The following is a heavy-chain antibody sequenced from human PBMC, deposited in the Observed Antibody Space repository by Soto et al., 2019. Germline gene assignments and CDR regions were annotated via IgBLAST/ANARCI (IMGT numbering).Heavy chain of an antibody. CDR2: ISYDGSNK. V-gene: IGHV3-30*18. CDR1: GFTFSSYG. Sequence: QVQLVESGGGVVQPGRSLRLSCAASGFTFSSYGMHWVRQAPGKGLEWVAVISYDGSNKYYADSVKGRFTISRDNSKNLLYLRMRRRRAEDRGFYYGAKLASGYCSGGSRQNKLPPPPSKHHDAFDIWGQGTMVTVSS. CDR3: AKLASGYCSGGSRQNKLPPPPSKHHDAFDI. D-gene: IGHD2-15*01. J-gene: IGHJ3*02.